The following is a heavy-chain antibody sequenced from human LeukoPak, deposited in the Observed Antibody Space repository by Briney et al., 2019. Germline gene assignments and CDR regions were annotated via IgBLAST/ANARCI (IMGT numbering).Heavy chain of an antibody. V-gene: IGHV3-21*01. CDR1: GFTFSSYS. Sequence: GGSLRLSCAASGFTFSSYSMNWVRQAPGKGLEWVSSISSSSSDIYYADSMKGRFTISRDNAKNSVYMQMNSLRAEDTAVYYCARDRGCSTTSCYTLSFDCWGQGTLVTVSS. D-gene: IGHD2-2*02. J-gene: IGHJ4*02. CDR3: ARDRGCSTTSCYTLSFDC. CDR2: ISSSSSDI.